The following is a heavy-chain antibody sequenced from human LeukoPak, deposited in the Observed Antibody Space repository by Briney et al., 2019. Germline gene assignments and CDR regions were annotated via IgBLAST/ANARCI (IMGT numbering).Heavy chain of an antibody. CDR1: GGTFSSYA. D-gene: IGHD1-7*01. CDR2: IIPIFGTA. J-gene: IGHJ5*02. CDR3: ARTPGITGTPNWFDP. V-gene: IGHV1-69*06. Sequence: ASVKVSCKASGGTFSSYAISWVRQAPGQGLEWMGGIIPIFGTANYAQKFQGRVTITADKSTSTAYMELSSLRSEDTAVYYCARTPGITGTPNWFDPWGQGTLVTVSS.